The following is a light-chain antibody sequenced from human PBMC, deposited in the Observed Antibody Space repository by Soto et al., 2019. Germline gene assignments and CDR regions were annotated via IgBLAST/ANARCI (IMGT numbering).Light chain of an antibody. CDR2: DTS. Sequence: EIVLTQFPATLSLSPGERATLSCRASQSVRSYLAWYQQKLGQAPRLLIYDTSKRATGIPARFSGSGYGTDFTLTISSLEPEDFAVYYCQQRSNWPPEYTFGQGTKLEIK. CDR1: QSVRSY. V-gene: IGKV3-11*01. CDR3: QQRSNWPPEYT. J-gene: IGKJ2*01.